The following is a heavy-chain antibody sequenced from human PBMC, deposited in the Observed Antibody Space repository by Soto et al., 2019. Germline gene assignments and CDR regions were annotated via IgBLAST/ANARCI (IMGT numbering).Heavy chain of an antibody. J-gene: IGHJ5*02. CDR1: GFTFSSYG. Sequence: QVQLVESGGGVVQPGRSLRLSCAASGFTFSSYGMHWVRQATGKGLEWVAVISYDGSNKYYADSVKGRFTISRDNSKNTLYLQMNSLRAEDTAVYYCAKGEGGWFGELLYYHNWFDPWGQGTLVTVSS. CDR2: ISYDGSNK. V-gene: IGHV3-30*18. D-gene: IGHD3-10*01. CDR3: AKGEGGWFGELLYYHNWFDP.